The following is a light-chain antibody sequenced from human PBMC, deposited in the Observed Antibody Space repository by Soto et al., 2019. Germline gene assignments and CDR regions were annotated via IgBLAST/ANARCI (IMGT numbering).Light chain of an antibody. CDR2: GNN. CDR1: SSNIGAGYD. J-gene: IGLJ2*01. CDR3: QSYDNSLSGPV. V-gene: IGLV1-40*01. Sequence: QSVLTQPPSVSGAPGQRVTIYCTGSSSNIGAGYDVNWYQQLPGTAPKLLIYGNNNRPSGVPDRFSGSKSGTSASLAITGLQAEDEADYYCQSYDNSLSGPVFGGGTKLTVL.